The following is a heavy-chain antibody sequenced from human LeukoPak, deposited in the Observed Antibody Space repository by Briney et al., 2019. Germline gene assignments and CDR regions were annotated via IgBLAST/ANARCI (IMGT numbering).Heavy chain of an antibody. D-gene: IGHD1-20*01. Sequence: SGGSLRLSCAASGFTFSSYWMHWVRQAPGKGLVWVSRINSDGSSTSYADSVKGRFTISRDNAKNSLYLQMNSLRAEDTAVYYCAREYNWNDPPFDYWGQGTLVTVSS. V-gene: IGHV3-74*01. CDR3: AREYNWNDPPFDY. J-gene: IGHJ4*02. CDR1: GFTFSSYW. CDR2: INSDGSST.